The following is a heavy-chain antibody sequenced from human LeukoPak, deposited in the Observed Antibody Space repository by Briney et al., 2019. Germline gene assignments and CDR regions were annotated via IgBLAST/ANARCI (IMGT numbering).Heavy chain of an antibody. V-gene: IGHV3-23*01. Sequence: GGSLRLSCAASGFTFSNYAMSWVRQAPGKGLEWVSTISGSGGGTYYADSVKGRFTISRDKSKNTMYLQMNSLRAEDTAVYYCAREALYSSGWFSLFGYWGQETLVTVSS. J-gene: IGHJ4*02. D-gene: IGHD6-19*01. CDR3: AREALYSSGWFSLFGY. CDR1: GFTFSNYA. CDR2: ISGSGGGT.